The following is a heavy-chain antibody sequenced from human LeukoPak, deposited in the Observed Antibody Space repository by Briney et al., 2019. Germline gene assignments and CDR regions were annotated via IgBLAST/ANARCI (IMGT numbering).Heavy chain of an antibody. CDR3: VRGTPTPGMDY. CDR1: GYPFSAHF. V-gene: IGHV7-4-1*02. J-gene: IGHJ4*02. CDR2: IDTTTGNP. D-gene: IGHD3-10*01. Sequence: ASVTVSCKASGYPFSAHFLNWVRQAPGQGLEWMGNIDTTTGNPRYAQDFTGRFVFSLDTSVSTAYLQITSLKADDTAAYYCVRGTPTPGMDYWGQGTQVTVSS.